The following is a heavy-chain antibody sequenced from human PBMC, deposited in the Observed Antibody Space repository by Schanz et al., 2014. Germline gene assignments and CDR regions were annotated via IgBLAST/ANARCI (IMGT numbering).Heavy chain of an antibody. Sequence: EVQLVESGGGLVQPGRSLRLSCAASGFTFDNYAMHWVRQAPGKGLEWVSSISWNSGSVAYADSVRGRFIICRDNAKNSLYLQMNSLRAEDTGLYYCAKDVEGGSGSYFRYFDLWGRGTQVTVSS. CDR3: AKDVEGGSGSYFRYFDL. J-gene: IGHJ2*01. CDR1: GFTFDNYA. CDR2: ISWNSGSV. D-gene: IGHD3-10*01. V-gene: IGHV3-9*01.